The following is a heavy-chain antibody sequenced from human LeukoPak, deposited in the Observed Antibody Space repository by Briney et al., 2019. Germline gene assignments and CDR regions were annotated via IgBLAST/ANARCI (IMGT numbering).Heavy chain of an antibody. CDR3: ARFPSFMVRGAQGFDY. Sequence: PWETLSLTCAVYGGSFSGYYWSWIRQPPGKGLEWIGEINHSGSTNYNPSLKSRVTISVDTSKNQFSLKLSSVTAADTAVYYCARFPSFMVRGAQGFDYWGQGTLVTVSS. D-gene: IGHD3-10*01. CDR2: INHSGST. V-gene: IGHV4-34*01. J-gene: IGHJ4*02. CDR1: GGSFSGYY.